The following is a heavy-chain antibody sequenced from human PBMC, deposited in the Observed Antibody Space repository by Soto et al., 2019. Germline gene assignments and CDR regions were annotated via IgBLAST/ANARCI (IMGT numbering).Heavy chain of an antibody. Sequence: QVQLVESGGGVVQPGRSLRLSCAASGFTFSSYGMHWVRQAPGKGLEWVAVIWYDGSNKYYADSVKGRFTISRDNSKNTLYLQKNSLRAEDTAVYYCARDLLGDSTFDPWGQGTLVTVSS. V-gene: IGHV3-33*01. J-gene: IGHJ5*02. D-gene: IGHD2-21*02. CDR1: GFTFSSYG. CDR2: IWYDGSNK. CDR3: ARDLLGDSTFDP.